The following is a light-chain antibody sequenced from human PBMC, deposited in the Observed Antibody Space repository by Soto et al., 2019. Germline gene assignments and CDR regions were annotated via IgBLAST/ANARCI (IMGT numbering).Light chain of an antibody. Sequence: EIVLTQSPGTLSLSPGERATLSCRASQTVNSSYLAWYQRKPGQAPRLPIYGASNRATGIPDRFSGSGSGTDFTLTISRLEPEDFAVYYSQQYGSSGTFGQGTKVDI. J-gene: IGKJ1*01. CDR2: GAS. V-gene: IGKV3-20*01. CDR3: QQYGSSGT. CDR1: QTVNSSY.